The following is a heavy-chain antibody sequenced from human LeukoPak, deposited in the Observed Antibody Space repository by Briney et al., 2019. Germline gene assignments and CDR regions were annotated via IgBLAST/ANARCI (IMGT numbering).Heavy chain of an antibody. V-gene: IGHV3-21*01. CDR3: ARDRRDGYINDY. Sequence: GGSLRLSCAASGFTFSSYSMNWVRQAPGKGLEWVSSISSSSSYIYYADSVKGRFTISRDNAKNSLYLQMNGLRAEDTAVYYCARDRRDGYINDYWGQGTLVTVSS. D-gene: IGHD5-24*01. CDR2: ISSSSSYI. CDR1: GFTFSSYS. J-gene: IGHJ4*02.